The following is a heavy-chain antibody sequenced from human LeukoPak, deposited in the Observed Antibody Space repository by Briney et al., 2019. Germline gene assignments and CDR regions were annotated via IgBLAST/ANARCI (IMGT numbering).Heavy chain of an antibody. CDR1: GFTFSNAW. J-gene: IGHJ4*02. V-gene: IGHV3-15*01. CDR2: IKSKTDGGTT. D-gene: IGHD4-17*01. Sequence: GGSLRLSCAASGFTFSNAWMSWVRQAPGKGLEWVGRIKSKTDGGTTDYAAPVKGRFTSSRDDSKNTLYLQMNSLKTEDTAVYYCTTDPEYGDYEGYYFDYWGQGTLVTASS. CDR3: TTDPEYGDYEGYYFDY.